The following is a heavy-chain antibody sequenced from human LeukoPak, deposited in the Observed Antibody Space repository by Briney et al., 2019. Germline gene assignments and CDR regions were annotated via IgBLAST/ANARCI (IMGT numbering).Heavy chain of an antibody. CDR3: ARSFGTTCYNCYYYYYYMDV. V-gene: IGHV4-30-4*08. J-gene: IGHJ6*03. CDR2: IYYSGNT. CDR1: GGSIGSGDYY. Sequence: PSETLSLTCTVSGGSIGSGDYYWSWIRQPPGKGLEWIGYIYYSGNTYYNPSLNSRVTISVDTSNNQFSLKLSSVTAADTAVYYCARSFGTTCYNCYYYYYYMDVWGKGTTVTVSS. D-gene: IGHD2-2*02.